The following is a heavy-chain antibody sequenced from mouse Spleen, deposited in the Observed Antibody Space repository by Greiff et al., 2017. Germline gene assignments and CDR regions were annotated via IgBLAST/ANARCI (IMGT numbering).Heavy chain of an antibody. CDR1: GYTFTSYW. V-gene: IGHV1-64*01. Sequence: QVQLQQPGAELVKPGASVKLSCKASGYTFTSYWMHWVKQRPGQGLEWIGMIHPNSGSTNYNEKFKSKATLTVDKSSSTAYMQLSSLTSEDSAVYYCASSRELIYYGSGFAYWGQGTLVTVSA. CDR3: ASSRELIYYGSGFAY. D-gene: IGHD2-1*01. J-gene: IGHJ3*01. CDR2: IHPNSGST.